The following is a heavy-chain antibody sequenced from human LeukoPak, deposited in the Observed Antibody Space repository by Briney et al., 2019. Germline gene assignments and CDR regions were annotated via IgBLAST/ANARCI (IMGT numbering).Heavy chain of an antibody. CDR2: ISGSGGST. J-gene: IGHJ3*02. CDR1: GFTFSSYG. D-gene: IGHD2-21*01. V-gene: IGHV3-23*01. Sequence: PGTSLRLSCAASGFTFSSYGFHWVRQAPGRGLEWVSAISGSGGSTYYADSVKGRFTISRDNSKNTVWLQMNSLRAEDTAVYYCAKDGFLLWRGAFDIWGQGTMVTVSS. CDR3: AKDGFLLWRGAFDI.